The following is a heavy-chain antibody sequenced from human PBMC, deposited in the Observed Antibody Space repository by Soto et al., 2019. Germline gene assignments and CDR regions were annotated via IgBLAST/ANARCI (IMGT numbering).Heavy chain of an antibody. CDR2: MVGDGSSS. CDR3: AKDLRPDGRYDLDY. D-gene: IGHD1-26*01. CDR1: GFIFRTYA. J-gene: IGHJ4*02. V-gene: IGHV3-23*01. Sequence: EVQLLESGRGLAQPGGSLRLSCAASGFIFRTYAMNWVRQAPGKGLEWVSVMVGDGSSSDYADSVRGRFTISRDNSKNTLYLQMNNLRAEDTAVYYCAKDLRPDGRYDLDYWGQGTLVTVSS.